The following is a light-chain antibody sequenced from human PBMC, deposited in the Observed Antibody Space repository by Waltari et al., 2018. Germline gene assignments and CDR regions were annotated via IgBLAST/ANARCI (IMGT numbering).Light chain of an antibody. Sequence: QSVLTQPPSVSGAPGQRVTISCTGTRSNIGAGFDVHWYQHLPRTAPKPLIYGHINRPSGVPDRFSGSKSGTSASLAITGLQAEDEADYYCQSYDSSLSGVIFGGGTKLTVL. CDR2: GHI. CDR1: RSNIGAGFD. V-gene: IGLV1-40*01. J-gene: IGLJ2*01. CDR3: QSYDSSLSGVI.